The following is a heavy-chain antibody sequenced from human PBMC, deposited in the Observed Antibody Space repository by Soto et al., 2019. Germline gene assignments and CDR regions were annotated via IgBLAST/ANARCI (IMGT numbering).Heavy chain of an antibody. Sequence: EVQLVESGGGLVKPGGSLRLSCAASGFTFSNAWMSWVRQAPGKGLEWVGRIKSKTDGGTTDYAAPVKGRFTISRDDSKNTLYLQMNSLKTEDTAVYYCTTGRYSYSDGYGSDYWGQGTLVTVAS. V-gene: IGHV3-15*01. CDR2: IKSKTDGGTT. CDR3: TTGRYSYSDGYGSDY. CDR1: GFTFSNAW. D-gene: IGHD5-18*01. J-gene: IGHJ4*02.